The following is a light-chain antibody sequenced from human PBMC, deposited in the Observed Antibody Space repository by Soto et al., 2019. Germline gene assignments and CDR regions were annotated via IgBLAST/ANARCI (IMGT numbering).Light chain of an antibody. J-gene: IGKJ2*01. CDR2: GAS. Sequence: EIVLTQSPGTLSLSPGERATLSCRASQSVSSSYLAWYQQKPGQAPRLLIDGASSRAIGIPDRFSGSGSGTDFTLTISRLEPEDFAVYYCQQYGSSGYTFGQGTKLEIK. V-gene: IGKV3-20*01. CDR3: QQYGSSGYT. CDR1: QSVSSSY.